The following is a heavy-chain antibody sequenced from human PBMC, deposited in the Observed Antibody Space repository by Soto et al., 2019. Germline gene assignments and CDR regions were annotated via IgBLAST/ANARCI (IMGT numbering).Heavy chain of an antibody. J-gene: IGHJ4*02. CDR1: GGTFSSYT. V-gene: IGHV1-69*02. CDR3: ARVSSGWHWYFDY. Sequence: SVKVSCKASGGTFSSYTISWVRQAPGQGLEWMGRIIPILGIANYAQKFQGRVTITADKSTSTAYMELSSLRSEDTAAYYCARVSSGWHWYFDYWGQGTLVTVSS. D-gene: IGHD6-19*01. CDR2: IIPILGIA.